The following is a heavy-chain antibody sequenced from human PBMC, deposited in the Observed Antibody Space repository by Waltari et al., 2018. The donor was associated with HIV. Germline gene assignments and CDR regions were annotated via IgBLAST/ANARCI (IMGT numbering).Heavy chain of an antibody. CDR1: GFTFGTST. CDR3: TRDRTYGPLRYFDY. Sequence: EVQLVESGGGFVQPGGSLRLSCAASGFTFGTSTFNWVRQAPGKGLEWVSYISSSSDTIYYADSVKSRFTISRDNAKNSLYLQMNSLRDEDTAVYYCTRDRTYGPLRYFDYWGQGTLVTVSS. V-gene: IGHV3-48*02. D-gene: IGHD3-10*01. J-gene: IGHJ4*02. CDR2: ISSSSDTI.